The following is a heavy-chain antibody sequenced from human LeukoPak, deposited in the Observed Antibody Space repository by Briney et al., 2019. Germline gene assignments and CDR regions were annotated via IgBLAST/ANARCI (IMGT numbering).Heavy chain of an antibody. CDR3: ASFAGGSGSYTVDY. CDR1: GFTFSSYS. D-gene: IGHD3-10*01. J-gene: IGHJ4*02. Sequence: GGSLRLSCAASGFTFSSYSMNWVRQAPGKGPEWVSSISSSSSYIYYADSVKGRFTISRDNAKNSLYLQMNSLRAEGTAVYYCASFAGGSGSYTVDYWGQGTLVTVSS. V-gene: IGHV3-21*01. CDR2: ISSSSSYI.